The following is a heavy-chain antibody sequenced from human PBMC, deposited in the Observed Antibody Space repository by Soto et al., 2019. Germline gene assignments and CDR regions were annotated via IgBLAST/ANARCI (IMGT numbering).Heavy chain of an antibody. V-gene: IGHV1-3*01. D-gene: IGHD3-10*01. CDR1: GYTFTSYA. J-gene: IGHJ6*03. Sequence: ASVKVSCKASGYTFTSYAMHWVRQAPGQRLEWMGWINAGNGNTKYSQKFQGRVTITRDTSASTAYMELSSLRSEDTAVYYCARDSIIVVGGVTSDGPNSSSSYRDVGGKGT. CDR2: INAGNGNT. CDR3: ARDSIIVVGGVTSDGPNSSSSYRDV.